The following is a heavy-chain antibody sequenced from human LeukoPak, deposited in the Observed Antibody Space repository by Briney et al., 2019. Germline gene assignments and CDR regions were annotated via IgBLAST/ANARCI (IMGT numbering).Heavy chain of an antibody. J-gene: IGHJ4*02. Sequence: GGSLRLSCAVSGITLSNYGMSWVRQAPGKGLEWVSGISGSGGNTYYADSVKGRFTISRDNSKNTLYLQMNGLRAEDTAVYYCAKVHRVTGTTLAYWGQGTLVTVSS. CDR3: AKVHRVTGTTLAY. CDR2: ISGSGGNT. CDR1: GITLSNYG. V-gene: IGHV3-23*01. D-gene: IGHD1-7*01.